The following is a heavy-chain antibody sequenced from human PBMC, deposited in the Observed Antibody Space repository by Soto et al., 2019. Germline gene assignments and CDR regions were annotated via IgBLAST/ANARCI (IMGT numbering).Heavy chain of an antibody. CDR2: INHSGRT. V-gene: IGHV4-34*01. CDR1: GGSFSGYY. D-gene: IGHD3-22*01. J-gene: IGHJ4*02. CDR3: ARGGNYYDSSGYRTYFDY. Sequence: QVQLQQWGAGLLKPSETLSLTCAVYGGSFSGYYWSWIRQPPGKGLEWIGEINHSGRTNFNPSIKSRLTISVDASKNQISLRLRSVTAADTAVYYCARGGNYYDSSGYRTYFDYWGQGTLVTVSS.